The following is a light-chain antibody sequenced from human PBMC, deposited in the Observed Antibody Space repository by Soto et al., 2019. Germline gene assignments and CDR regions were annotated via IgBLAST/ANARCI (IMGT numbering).Light chain of an antibody. J-gene: IGKJ5*01. CDR3: QQYRTSPFT. Sequence: EIVLTQSPGTLSLSPGERATLSCRASQSLSSTYVAWYQQKPGQSPRLLIYGASSRATGISDRFSGSGSGTDFTLTINRLEPEDFAVYYCQQYRTSPFTFGQGTRLDIK. CDR1: QSLSSTY. V-gene: IGKV3-20*01. CDR2: GAS.